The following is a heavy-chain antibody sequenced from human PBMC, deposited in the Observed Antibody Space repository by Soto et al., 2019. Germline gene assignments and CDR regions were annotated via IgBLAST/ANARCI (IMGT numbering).Heavy chain of an antibody. CDR2: ISGSGSSS. Sequence: PGGSLRLSCAASEFTFSSYVMSWVRQAPGKGLEWVSAISGSGSSSYYADSVKGRFTISRDNSKNTLYLQMNSLRAEDTAVYYCAKCSPRYSSGLKAYYFDHWGQGTLVTVSS. J-gene: IGHJ4*02. D-gene: IGHD6-19*01. CDR3: AKCSPRYSSGLKAYYFDH. V-gene: IGHV3-23*01. CDR1: EFTFSSYV.